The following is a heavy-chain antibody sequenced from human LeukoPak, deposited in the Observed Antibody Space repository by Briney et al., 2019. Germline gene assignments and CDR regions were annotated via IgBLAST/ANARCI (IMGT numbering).Heavy chain of an antibody. CDR2: ISSSSSSI. D-gene: IGHD6-13*01. V-gene: IGHV3-21*04. CDR3: APDLRGSAWSLDN. J-gene: IGHJ4*02. CDR1: GFTFSSYS. Sequence: GGSLRLSCAASGFTFSSYSMNWVRQAPGKGLEWVSSISSSSSSIYYSDSAKGRFTISRDNSKSTLYLQLNSLRAEDTALYYCAPDLRGSAWSLDNWGQGTLVTVSS.